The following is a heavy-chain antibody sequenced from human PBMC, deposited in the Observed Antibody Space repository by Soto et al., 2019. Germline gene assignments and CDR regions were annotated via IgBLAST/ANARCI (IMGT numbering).Heavy chain of an antibody. CDR1: GFTFNRYA. D-gene: IGHD2-21*02. Sequence: GGSLRLSCAASGFTFNRYAMNWVRQAAGKGLEWVSGISGSGATTYYADSVKGRFTISRDNSKNTLYLQMNSLGAGDTAVYYCAKDPEVVVTAPDYWGQGTLVTVSS. CDR3: AKDPEVVVTAPDY. CDR2: ISGSGATT. V-gene: IGHV3-23*01. J-gene: IGHJ4*02.